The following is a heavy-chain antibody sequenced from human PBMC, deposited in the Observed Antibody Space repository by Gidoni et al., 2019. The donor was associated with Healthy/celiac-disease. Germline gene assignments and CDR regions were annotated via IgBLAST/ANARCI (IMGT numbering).Heavy chain of an antibody. V-gene: IGHV3-33*01. CDR3: ASAAGAFDI. J-gene: IGHJ3*02. CDR2: IWYDGSNK. CDR1: GFTFSSYG. Sequence: QVQLVESGGGVVQPGWSLRLSCAASGFTFSSYGMHWVRQAPGKGLEWVAVIWYDGSNKYYADSVKGRFTISRNNSKNTLYLQMNSLGAEDTAVYYCASAAGAFDIWGQGTMVTVSS. D-gene: IGHD6-25*01.